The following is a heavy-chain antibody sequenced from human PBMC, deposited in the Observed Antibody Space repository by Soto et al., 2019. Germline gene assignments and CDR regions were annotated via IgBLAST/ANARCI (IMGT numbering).Heavy chain of an antibody. D-gene: IGHD1-7*01. CDR1: GGTFSSYT. J-gene: IGHJ4*02. V-gene: IGHV1-69*04. CDR3: ARDSGSWNYGHFDY. Sequence: SVKVSCKASGGTFSSYTISWVRQAPGQGLEWMGRIIPILGIANYAQKFQGRVTITADKSTSTAYMELSSLRSEDTAVYYCARDSGSWNYGHFDYWGQGTLVNVSS. CDR2: IIPILGIA.